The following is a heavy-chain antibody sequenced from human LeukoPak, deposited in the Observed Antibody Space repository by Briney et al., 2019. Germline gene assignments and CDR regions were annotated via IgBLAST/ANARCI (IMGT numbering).Heavy chain of an antibody. D-gene: IGHD1-26*01. Sequence: SETLSLTCTVSGASISTYYWSWIRQPPGMGLEWIGSIYYSGSTNYNPSLKSRVTISVDTSKNQFSLKLSSVTAADTAVYYCARAYSGRYYYFDYWGQGTLVTVSS. CDR1: GASISTYY. J-gene: IGHJ4*02. V-gene: IGHV4-59*01. CDR2: IYYSGST. CDR3: ARAYSGRYYYFDY.